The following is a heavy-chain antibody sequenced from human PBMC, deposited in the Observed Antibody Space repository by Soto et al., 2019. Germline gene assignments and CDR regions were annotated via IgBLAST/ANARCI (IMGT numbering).Heavy chain of an antibody. CDR1: GGTFSSYA. Sequence: GASVKVSCKASGGTFSSYAISWVRQAPGQGLEWMGGIIPIFGTANYAQKFQGRVTITADESTSTAYMELSSLRSEDTAVYYCARRKYNWNHHYYYYGMDVWGQGTTVTVSS. CDR2: IIPIFGTA. D-gene: IGHD1-20*01. CDR3: ARRKYNWNHHYYYYGMDV. J-gene: IGHJ6*02. V-gene: IGHV1-69*13.